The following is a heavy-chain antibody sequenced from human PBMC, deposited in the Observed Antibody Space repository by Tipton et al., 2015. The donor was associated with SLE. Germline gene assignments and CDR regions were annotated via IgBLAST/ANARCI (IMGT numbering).Heavy chain of an antibody. CDR2: IYYSGST. CDR3: ARDGGSGSYLTGAFDI. J-gene: IGHJ3*02. V-gene: IGHV4-59*01. Sequence: LRLSCTVSGGSISSYYWSWIRQPPGKGLEWIGYIYYSGSTNYNPSLKSRVTISADTSKNQFSLKLNSVTAADTAVYYCARDGGSGSYLTGAFDIWGQGTMVTVSS. D-gene: IGHD3-16*02. CDR1: GGSISSYY.